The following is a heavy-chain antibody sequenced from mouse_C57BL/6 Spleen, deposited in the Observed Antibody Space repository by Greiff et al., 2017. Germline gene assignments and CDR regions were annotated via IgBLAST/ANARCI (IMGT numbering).Heavy chain of an antibody. CDR1: GYTFTSYW. CDR2: IDPSDSYT. Sequence: QVQLQQPGAELVKPGASVKLSCKASGYTFTSYWMQWVKQRPGQGLEWIGGIDPSDSYTNYNQKFKGKATLTVDTSSSTAYMQLSSLTSEDSAVYYCARRSYAMDYWGQGTSVTVSS. V-gene: IGHV1-50*01. CDR3: ARRSYAMDY. J-gene: IGHJ4*01.